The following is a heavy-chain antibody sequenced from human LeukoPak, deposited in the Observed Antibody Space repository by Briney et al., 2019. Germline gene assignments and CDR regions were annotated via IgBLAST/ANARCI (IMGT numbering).Heavy chain of an antibody. J-gene: IGHJ4*02. V-gene: IGHV3-30*02. CDR2: IRYDGSNK. Sequence: PGGSLRLSCAASGFTFSSYGMHWVRQAPGKGLEWVAFIRYDGSNKYYADSVKGRFTISRDNSKNTLYLQMNSLRAEDTAVYYCAKEPYYYGSGSYYILDYWGQGTLVTVSS. D-gene: IGHD3-10*01. CDR3: AKEPYYYGSGSYYILDY. CDR1: GFTFSSYG.